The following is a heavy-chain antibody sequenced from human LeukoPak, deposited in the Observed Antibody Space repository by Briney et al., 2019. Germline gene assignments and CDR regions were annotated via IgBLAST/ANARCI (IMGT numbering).Heavy chain of an antibody. D-gene: IGHD5-24*01. CDR1: GGXTGSYY. Sequence: SETLSLTCTVSGGXTGSYYCSWIRQTPGKGLEWIAYIYYNGNANYNPSLKSRITISIDTSKNQFSLKLTSVTAADTAVYYCARGRRDDSNYRPFEYWGQGILVTVSS. CDR3: ARGRRDDSNYRPFEY. J-gene: IGHJ4*02. CDR2: IYYNGNA. V-gene: IGHV4-59*01.